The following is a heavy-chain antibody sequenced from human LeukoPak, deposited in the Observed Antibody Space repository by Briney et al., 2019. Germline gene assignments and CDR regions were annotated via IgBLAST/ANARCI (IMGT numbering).Heavy chain of an antibody. CDR2: IYYSGST. J-gene: IGHJ4*02. D-gene: IGHD3-16*02. CDR1: GGSVSSYY. V-gene: IGHV4-59*02. Sequence: SETLSLTCTVSGGSVSSYYWSWIRQPPGKGLEWIGYIYYSGSTIYNPSLKSRVTISLDTSKNQFSLKLSSVTAADTAVYYCARRVGYDYVWGSYRQKYYFDYWGQGTLVTVSS. CDR3: ARRVGYDYVWGSYRQKYYFDY.